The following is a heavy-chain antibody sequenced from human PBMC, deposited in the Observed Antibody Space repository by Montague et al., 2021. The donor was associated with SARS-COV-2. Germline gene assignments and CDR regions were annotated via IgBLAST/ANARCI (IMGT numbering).Heavy chain of an antibody. Sequence: SLRLSCAASGFTFSTYAIHWVRQAPGKGLEWVAIMSRDGNFEQYADSVKGRFTISRDSSKDTLHLQMNSLTAEDTAVYYCAVQPRDSSAWHPFDYWGQGTLVTVSS. CDR3: AVQPRDSSAWHPFDY. CDR1: GFTFSTYA. J-gene: IGHJ4*02. D-gene: IGHD6-19*01. V-gene: IGHV3-33*01. CDR2: MSRDGNFE.